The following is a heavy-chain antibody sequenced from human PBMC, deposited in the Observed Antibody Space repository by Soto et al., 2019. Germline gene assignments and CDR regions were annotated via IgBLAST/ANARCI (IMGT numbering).Heavy chain of an antibody. CDR2: IYYSGST. V-gene: IGHV4-59*01. CDR1: GGSISSYY. D-gene: IGHD4-17*01. J-gene: IGHJ4*02. CDR3: ARGRTTVIDY. Sequence: SEPLSVTCTVSGGSISSYYWSWIRQPPGKGLEWIGYIYYSGSTNYNPSLKSRVTISVDTSKNQFSLKLSSVTAADTAVYYCARGRTTVIDYWGQGTLVTVSS.